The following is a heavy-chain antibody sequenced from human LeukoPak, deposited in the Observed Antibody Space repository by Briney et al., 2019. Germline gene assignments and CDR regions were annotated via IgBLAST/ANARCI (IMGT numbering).Heavy chain of an antibody. V-gene: IGHV3-30*18. D-gene: IGHD1-14*01. CDR3: AKDRHPARTDGYYFDY. J-gene: IGHJ4*02. CDR1: AFTFRTYG. Sequence: GGSLRLSCAASAFTFRTYGMHWVRQAPGKGLDRVAVISYDATNKNYADSVKGRFTISRDNSKNTLYLQMNSLRAEDTAVYYCAKDRHPARTDGYYFDYWGQGTLVTVSS. CDR2: ISYDATNK.